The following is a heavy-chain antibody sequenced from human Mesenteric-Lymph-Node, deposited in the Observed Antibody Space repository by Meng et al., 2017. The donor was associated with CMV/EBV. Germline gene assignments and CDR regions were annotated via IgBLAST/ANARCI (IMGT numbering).Heavy chain of an antibody. V-gene: IGHV4-31*02. D-gene: IGHD2-2*01. CDR1: GGSISSGGYY. CDR2: IYYSGST. Sequence: VSGGSISSGGYYWRWIRQHPGKGLEWIGYIYYSGSTYYNPSLKSRVTISVDTSKNQFSLKLSSVTAADTAVYYCARDFEKYQLPHYWGQGTLVTVSS. CDR3: ARDFEKYQLPHY. J-gene: IGHJ4*02.